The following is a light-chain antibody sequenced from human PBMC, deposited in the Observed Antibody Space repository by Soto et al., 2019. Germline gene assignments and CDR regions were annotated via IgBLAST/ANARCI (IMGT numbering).Light chain of an antibody. J-gene: IGLJ2*01. CDR2: DVS. CDR1: SSDVGAYHS. CDR3: SSFTDTGTVM. V-gene: IGLV2-14*03. Sequence: QSVLTQPASVSGSPGQSFTIPCTGSSSDVGAYHSVSWYQQHPGKAPKLIIFDVSNRPSGVSNRFSGSKSGNTASLTISGPQAEDEADYYCSSFTDTGTVMIGGGTKLTVL.